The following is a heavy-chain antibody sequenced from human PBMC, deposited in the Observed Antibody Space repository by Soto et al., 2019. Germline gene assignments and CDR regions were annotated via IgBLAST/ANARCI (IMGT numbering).Heavy chain of an antibody. CDR1: GYTFTGYY. V-gene: IGHV1-2*02. D-gene: IGHD6-19*01. Sequence: ASVKVSCKASGYTFTGYYVHWVRQAPGQGLEWMGWINPNSGGTNYAQKFQGRVTMTRDTSISTAYMELSRLRSDDTAVYYCARVLHGSSGCDYWGQGTLVTVYS. CDR3: ARVLHGSSGCDY. CDR2: INPNSGGT. J-gene: IGHJ4*02.